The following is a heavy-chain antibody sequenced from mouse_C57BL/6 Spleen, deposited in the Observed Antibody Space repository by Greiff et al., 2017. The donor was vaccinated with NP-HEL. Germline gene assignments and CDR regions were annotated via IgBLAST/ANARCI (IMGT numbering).Heavy chain of an antibody. D-gene: IGHD1-1*02. CDR2: INPSTGGT. Sequence: VQLKESGPELVKPGASVKISCKASGYSFTGYYMNWVKQSPEKSLEWIGEINPSTGGTTYNQKFKAKATLTVDKSSSTAYMQLKSLTSEDSAVYYCARFYYGSFDYWGQGTTLTVSS. CDR1: GYSFTGYY. CDR3: ARFYYGSFDY. V-gene: IGHV1-42*01. J-gene: IGHJ2*01.